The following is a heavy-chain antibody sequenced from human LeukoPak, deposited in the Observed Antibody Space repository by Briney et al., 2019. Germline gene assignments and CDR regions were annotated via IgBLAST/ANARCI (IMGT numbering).Heavy chain of an antibody. D-gene: IGHD3-22*01. CDR1: GFTFSSYD. CDR3: ARASSSGYYYYFDY. CDR2: IGTAGDT. Sequence: GGSLRLSCAASGFTFSSYDMHWVRHATGKGLEWVSAIGTAGDTYYPGSVKGRFTISRENAKNSLYLQMNSLRAGDTAVYYCARASSSGYYYYFDYWGQGTLVTVSS. V-gene: IGHV3-13*01. J-gene: IGHJ4*02.